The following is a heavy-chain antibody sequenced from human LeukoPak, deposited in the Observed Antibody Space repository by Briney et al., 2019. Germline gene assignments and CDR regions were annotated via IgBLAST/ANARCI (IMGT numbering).Heavy chain of an antibody. CDR1: EFIFSSHS. J-gene: IGHJ1*01. CDR3: ARDSPGYGAYVS. D-gene: IGHD5-12*01. V-gene: IGHV3-48*02. CDR2: ISHTGSPT. Sequence: GGSLRLSCAASEFIFSSHSMNWVRQAPGKGLEWVAYISHTGSPTNYADSVKGRFTISRDNAKNSVYLQMNSLRDEDTAAYYCARDSPGYGAYVSWGQGTLVSVSS.